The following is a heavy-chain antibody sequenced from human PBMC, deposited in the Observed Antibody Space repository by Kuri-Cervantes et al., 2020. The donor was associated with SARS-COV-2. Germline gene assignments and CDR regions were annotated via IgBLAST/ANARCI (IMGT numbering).Heavy chain of an antibody. CDR2: INPNSGGT. CDR1: GGTFSSYA. J-gene: IGHJ5*02. Sequence: ASVKVSCKASGGTFSSYAISWVRQAPGQGLEWMGWINPNSGGTNYAQKFQGRVTMTRDTSISTAYMELSRLRSDDTAVYYCAVGIAVADGGNWFDPWGQGTLVTVSS. V-gene: IGHV1-2*02. CDR3: AVGIAVADGGNWFDP. D-gene: IGHD6-19*01.